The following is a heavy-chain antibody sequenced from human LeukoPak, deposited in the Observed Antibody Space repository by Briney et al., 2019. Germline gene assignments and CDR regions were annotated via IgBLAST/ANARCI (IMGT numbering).Heavy chain of an antibody. CDR1: GFTFSSYW. D-gene: IGHD2-8*01. CDR3: ARVGDGEWGHYMGV. CDR2: IKQDGSEK. V-gene: IGHV3-7*01. Sequence: GGSLRLSCAASGFTFSSYWMSWVRQAPGKGLEWVANIKQDGSEKYYVDSVKGRFTISRDNAKNSLYLQMNSLRAEDTALYYCARVGDGEWGHYMGVWGKGTTVTVSS. J-gene: IGHJ6*03.